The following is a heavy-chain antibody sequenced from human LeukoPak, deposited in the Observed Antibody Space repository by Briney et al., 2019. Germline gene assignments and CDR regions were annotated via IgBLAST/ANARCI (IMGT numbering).Heavy chain of an antibody. D-gene: IGHD6-19*01. CDR3: ARYNSGWSYFDY. CDR1: GDSISSYY. Sequence: SETLSLTCTVSGDSISSYYWSWIRQPPGKGLDWIGYIFYSGSTNYNPSLKSRVTIPVDTSKSQFSLKLSSVTAADTAIYYCARYNSGWSYFDYWGQGTLVTVSS. J-gene: IGHJ4*02. CDR2: IFYSGST. V-gene: IGHV4-59*01.